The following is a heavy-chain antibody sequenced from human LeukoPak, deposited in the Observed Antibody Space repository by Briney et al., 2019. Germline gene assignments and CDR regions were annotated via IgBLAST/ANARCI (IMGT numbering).Heavy chain of an antibody. CDR2: ISAYNGNT. J-gene: IGHJ6*03. Sequence: GASVKVSCKASGYTFTSYGISWVRQAPGQGLEWMGWISAYNGNTNYAQKLQGRVTMTTDTSTSTAYMELRSLRSDDTAVYYCARAAHYYDSSGTYYYYMDVWGKGTTVTVSS. CDR1: GYTFTSYG. V-gene: IGHV1-18*01. D-gene: IGHD3-22*01. CDR3: ARAAHYYDSSGTYYYYMDV.